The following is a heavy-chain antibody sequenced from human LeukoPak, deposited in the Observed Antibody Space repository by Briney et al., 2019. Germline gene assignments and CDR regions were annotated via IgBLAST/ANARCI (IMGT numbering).Heavy chain of an antibody. J-gene: IGHJ4*02. CDR2: IKQDGSEK. D-gene: IGHD2-8*02. CDR1: GFTFSSYS. CDR3: ARGRWCYG. V-gene: IGHV3-7*01. Sequence: PGGSLRLSCAASGFTFSSYSMNWVRQAPGKGLEWVANIKQDGSEKYYVDSVKGRFTISRDNAKNSLYLQMNSLRAEDTAVYYCARGRWCYGWGRGTLVTVSS.